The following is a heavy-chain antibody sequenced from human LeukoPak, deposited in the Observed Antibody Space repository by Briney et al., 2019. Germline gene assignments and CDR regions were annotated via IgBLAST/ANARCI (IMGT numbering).Heavy chain of an antibody. D-gene: IGHD3-3*01. Sequence: GGSLRLSCAASGFTFSSYAMSWVRQAPGKGLEWVGRIRSKTDGGTTDYAVSVQGRFTISRDDSKNTLYLQMSSLKTEDTAVYCAKHIYGVVSIQQWGQGTLVTVSS. CDR2: IRSKTDGGTT. V-gene: IGHV3-15*01. CDR1: GFTFSSYA. CDR3: KHIYGVVSIQQ. J-gene: IGHJ1*01.